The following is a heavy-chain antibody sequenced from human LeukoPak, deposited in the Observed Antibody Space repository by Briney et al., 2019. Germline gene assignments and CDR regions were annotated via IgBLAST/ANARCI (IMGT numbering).Heavy chain of an antibody. CDR3: VKVAKYYYGSETYYFFEH. D-gene: IGHD3-10*01. V-gene: IGHV3-74*01. CDR1: GFTFSSYW. CDR2: INSDGSST. Sequence: PGGSLRLSCAASGFTFSSYWMHWVRQAPGKGLVWVSRINSDGSSTSYADSVKGRFTISRDNAKNSLYLQMNSLRVEDTAIYYCVKVAKYYYGSETYYFFEHWGQGTPVTVSS. J-gene: IGHJ4*02.